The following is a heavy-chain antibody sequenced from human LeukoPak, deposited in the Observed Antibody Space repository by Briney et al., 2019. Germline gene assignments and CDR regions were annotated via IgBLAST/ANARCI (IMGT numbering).Heavy chain of an antibody. D-gene: IGHD6-19*01. CDR2: ITESGGSI. CDR1: GFTFSNYA. Sequence: GGSLRLSCAASGFTFSNYAMSWVRQAPGKGLEWVTAITESGGSIYYADSVKGRFTISRDNSKNTLYLQMNSLRAEDTAVYYCAKPPYSNAWYAWGQGTLVTVSS. CDR3: AKPPYSNAWYA. V-gene: IGHV3-23*01. J-gene: IGHJ5*02.